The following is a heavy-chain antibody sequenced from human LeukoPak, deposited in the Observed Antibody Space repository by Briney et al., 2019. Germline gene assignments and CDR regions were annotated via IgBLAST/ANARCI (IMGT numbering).Heavy chain of an antibody. D-gene: IGHD5-12*01. Sequence: SETLSLTCTVSGGSISSSSYYWGWIRQPPGKGLEWIGSIYYSGSTYYNPSLKSRVTISVDTSENQFSLKLSSVTAADTAVYYCARRPRVATSTFDYWGQGTLVTVSS. V-gene: IGHV4-39*01. J-gene: IGHJ4*02. CDR2: IYYSGST. CDR3: ARRPRVATSTFDY. CDR1: GGSISSSSYY.